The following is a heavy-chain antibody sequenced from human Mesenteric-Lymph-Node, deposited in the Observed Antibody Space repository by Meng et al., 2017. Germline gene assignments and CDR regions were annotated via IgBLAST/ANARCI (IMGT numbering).Heavy chain of an antibody. CDR3: ARAGSSGSAFEP. V-gene: IGHV1-8*02. J-gene: IGHJ5*02. CDR2: MNPNSGNT. D-gene: IGHD6-19*01. CDR1: AYTFSSFH. Sequence: ASVKVSCKASAYTFSSFHINGVRQATGQGLEWMGWMNPNSGNTGYAQKFQGRVTMTRNTSISTAYMELSSLRSEDTAVYYCARAGSSGSAFEPWGQGTRVTVSS.